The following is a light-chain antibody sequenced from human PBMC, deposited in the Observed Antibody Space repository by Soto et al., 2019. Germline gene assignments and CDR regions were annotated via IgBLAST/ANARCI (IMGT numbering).Light chain of an antibody. J-gene: IGKJ3*01. Sequence: DIVLTQSPGTLSLSPGERATLPCRASPTVNSRDLAWFQQKPGQAPRLLIYSTSTRATGIPDRFSGSGSGPDFTLTISRVEPEDFGVYYCQQYGDSPLTSGPGTKVDI. CDR2: STS. CDR3: QQYGDSPLT. V-gene: IGKV3-20*01. CDR1: PTVNSRD.